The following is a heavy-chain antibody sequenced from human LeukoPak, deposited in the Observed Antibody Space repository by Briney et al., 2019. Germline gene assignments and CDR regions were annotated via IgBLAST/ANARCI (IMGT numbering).Heavy chain of an antibody. CDR3: ARPEESGCSGGSCYSYNY. J-gene: IGHJ4*02. CDR1: GGSINNYY. CDR2: VYYSGST. V-gene: IGHV4-59*08. D-gene: IGHD2-15*01. Sequence: SETLSLTCTVSGGSINNYYWSWIRQPPGKGLEWIGYVYYSGSTNYNPSLKSRVSISLVTSNNQFSLNLRSATAADTAVYYCARPEESGCSGGSCYSYNYWGQGILVTVSS.